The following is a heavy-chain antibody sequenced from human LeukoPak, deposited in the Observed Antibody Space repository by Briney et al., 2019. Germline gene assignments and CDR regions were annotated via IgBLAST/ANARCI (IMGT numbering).Heavy chain of an antibody. CDR3: ARAGAPLVVPAANFDY. CDR2: ISAYNGNT. V-gene: IGHV1-18*04. J-gene: IGHJ4*02. D-gene: IGHD2-2*01. Sequence: ASVKVSCKASGYTFTSYGISWVRQAPGQGREWMGWISAYNGNTNYAQKLQGRVTMTTDTSTSTAYMELRSLRSDDTAVYYCARAGAPLVVPAANFDYWGQGTLVTVSS. CDR1: GYTFTSYG.